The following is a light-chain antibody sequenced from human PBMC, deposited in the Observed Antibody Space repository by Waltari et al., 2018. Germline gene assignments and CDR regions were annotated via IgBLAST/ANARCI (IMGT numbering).Light chain of an antibody. CDR3: QQFNTYPWT. CDR1: QGISSA. V-gene: IGKV1-13*02. J-gene: IGKJ1*01. Sequence: AIQLTQSPSSLSASVGDRVAVTGRASQGISSALAWYQQKPGKAPKLLIYDASSLQSGAPSRFSGSGSGTEFTLTISSLQPEDFATYYCQQFNTYPWTFGHGTKVAIK. CDR2: DAS.